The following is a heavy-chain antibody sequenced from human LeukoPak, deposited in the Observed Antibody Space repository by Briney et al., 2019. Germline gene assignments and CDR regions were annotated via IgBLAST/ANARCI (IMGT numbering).Heavy chain of an antibody. D-gene: IGHD5-12*01. V-gene: IGHV3-23*01. Sequence: GGSLRLSCAASGFTFSSSAMSWVRQAPGKGLEWVSGLSGSGDSTYYADSVKGRFTISRDNSKNTLYLQMNSLRAEDTAVYYCARVGYSGYDIDYWGQGTLVTVSS. J-gene: IGHJ4*02. CDR2: LSGSGDST. CDR1: GFTFSSSA. CDR3: ARVGYSGYDIDY.